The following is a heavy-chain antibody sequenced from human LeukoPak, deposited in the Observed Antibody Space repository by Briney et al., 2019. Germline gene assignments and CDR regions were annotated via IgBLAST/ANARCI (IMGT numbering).Heavy chain of an antibody. D-gene: IGHD4-23*01. J-gene: IGHJ4*02. CDR2: IWYDGSNK. CDR1: GFTFSSYG. CDR3: ARAKLQGYFDY. Sequence: PGGSLRLSCAASGFTFSSYGMHWVRQAPVKGLEWVAVIWYDGSNKYYADSVKGRFTISRDNSKNTLYLQMNSLRAEDTAVYYCARAKLQGYFDYWGQGTLVTVSS. V-gene: IGHV3-33*01.